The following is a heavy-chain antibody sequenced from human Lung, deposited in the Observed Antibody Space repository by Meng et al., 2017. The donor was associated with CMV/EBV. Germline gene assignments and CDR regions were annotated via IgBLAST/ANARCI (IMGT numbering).Heavy chain of an antibody. CDR2: IYYSGST. D-gene: IGHD1-26*01. V-gene: IGHV4-59*01. CDR1: GGSISSYY. J-gene: IGHJ6*02. CDR3: ARDGSLVRLDV. Sequence: GSLRLSCTVSGGSISSYYWSWIRQPPGKGLEWIGYIYYSGSTNYNPSLKSRVTISVDTSKNQFSLKLSSVTAADTAVYYCARDGSLVRLDVWGQGTTVXVSS.